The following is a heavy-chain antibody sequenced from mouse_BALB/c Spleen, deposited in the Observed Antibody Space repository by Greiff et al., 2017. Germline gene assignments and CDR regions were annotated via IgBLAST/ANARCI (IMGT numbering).Heavy chain of an antibody. CDR1: GYSITSDYA. J-gene: IGHJ2*01. CDR3: ARSDVPFDY. V-gene: IGHV3-2*02. CDR2: ISYSGST. Sequence: DVKLQESGPGLVKPSQSLSLTCTVTGYSITSDYAWNWIRQFPGNKLEWMGYISYSGSTSYNPSLKSRISITRDTSKNQFFLQLNSVTTEDTATYYCARSDVPFDYWGQGTTLTVSS.